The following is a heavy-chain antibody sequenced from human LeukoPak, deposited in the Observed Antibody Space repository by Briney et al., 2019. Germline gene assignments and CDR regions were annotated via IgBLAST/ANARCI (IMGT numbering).Heavy chain of an antibody. Sequence: GGSLRLSCAASGFTFSSYGMHWVRQAPGKGLEGVAVIWYDGNSKYYVDSVKGRFTISRDNSENTLYLQMNSLRAEDTAVYYCARDRVVGSSWYIFDYWGQGTLVTVSS. CDR2: IWYDGNSK. CDR3: ARDRVVGSSWYIFDY. CDR1: GFTFSSYG. V-gene: IGHV3-33*01. J-gene: IGHJ4*02. D-gene: IGHD6-13*01.